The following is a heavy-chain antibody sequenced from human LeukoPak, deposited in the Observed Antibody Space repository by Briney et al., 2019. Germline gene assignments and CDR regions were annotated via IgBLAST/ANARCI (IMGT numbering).Heavy chain of an antibody. D-gene: IGHD3-10*01. J-gene: IGHJ5*02. Sequence: PGGSLRLSCAASGFTFRLYAMNWVRQTPGKGLEWVSAISGAGSSTYYADSVKGRFTISRDNSKNTLYLQMNSLRAEDTAIYYCAKSRGSTRALDVFDPWGQGTLVTVSS. CDR3: AKSRGSTRALDVFDP. CDR1: GFTFRLYA. V-gene: IGHV3-23*01. CDR2: ISGAGSST.